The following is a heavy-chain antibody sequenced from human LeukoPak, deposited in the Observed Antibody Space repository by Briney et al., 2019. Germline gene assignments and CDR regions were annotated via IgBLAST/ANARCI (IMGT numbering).Heavy chain of an antibody. CDR1: GFTFRNYW. CDR2: IKQDGSEK. CDR3: ARDYGDYDAFDI. V-gene: IGHV3-7*01. D-gene: IGHD4-17*01. Sequence: PGGSLRLSCAASGFTFRNYWMGWVRQAPGKGLEWVANIKQDGSEKYYVDSVKGRFTISRDNTKNSLYLQMNSLRAEDTAVYYCARDYGDYDAFDIWGQGTMVTVSS. J-gene: IGHJ3*02.